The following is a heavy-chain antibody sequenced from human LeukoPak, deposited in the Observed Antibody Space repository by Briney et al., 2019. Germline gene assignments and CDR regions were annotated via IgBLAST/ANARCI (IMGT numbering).Heavy chain of an antibody. J-gene: IGHJ4*02. D-gene: IGHD3-22*01. CDR3: ARDGLQYYDSSGYYQLDY. CDR2: INTNTGNP. Sequence: ASVKVSCKASGYTFTSYAMNWVRQAPGQGLEWMGWINTNTGNPTYAQGFTGRFVFSLDTSVSTAYLQISSLKAEDTAVYYCARDGLQYYDSSGYYQLDYWGQGTLVTVSS. CDR1: GYTFTSYA. V-gene: IGHV7-4-1*02.